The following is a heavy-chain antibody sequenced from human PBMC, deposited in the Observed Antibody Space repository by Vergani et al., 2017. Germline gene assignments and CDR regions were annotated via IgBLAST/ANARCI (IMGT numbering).Heavy chain of an antibody. CDR2: IWYDGSNK. V-gene: IGHV3-33*01. D-gene: IGHD3-22*01. CDR3: ARGGSFYYDSSGYYYGGFDY. Sequence: QVQLVESEGGVVQPGRSLTLSCVASGCTFSSHGMHWVRQAPGKGLEWVAVIWYDGSNKYYGDSVKGRFTISRDNSKNTLYLQMNSLRAEDTAVYYCARGGSFYYDSSGYYYGGFDYWGQGTLVTVSS. CDR1: GCTFSSHG. J-gene: IGHJ4*02.